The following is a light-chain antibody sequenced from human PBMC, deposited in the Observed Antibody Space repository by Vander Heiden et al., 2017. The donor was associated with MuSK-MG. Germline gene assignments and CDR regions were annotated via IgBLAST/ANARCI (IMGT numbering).Light chain of an antibody. CDR1: QSVSSN. J-gene: IGKJ1*01. V-gene: IGKV3-15*01. CDR3: HQYNNWPLT. Sequence: EVVMTQSPATLSVSPGERATLSCRASQSVSSNLAWYQQKPGQPPRLLFYGTSTRATGIPARFSGSGSGTEFTLTISSLQSEDFAVYYCHQYNNWPLTFGQGTKVEIK. CDR2: GTS.